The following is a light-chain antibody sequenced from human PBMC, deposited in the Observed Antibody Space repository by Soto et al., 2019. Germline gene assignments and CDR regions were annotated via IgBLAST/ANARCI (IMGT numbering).Light chain of an antibody. CDR1: QSISSW. CDR2: AAS. J-gene: IGKJ5*01. Sequence: DIQMTQSPSTLSASVGARVTITCRASQSISSWLAWYQQKPGKAPKLLIYAASTLQSGVPSRFSGSGSGTEFTLTISSLQPEDFATYHCQQLNSYPLTFGQGTRLEIK. CDR3: QQLNSYPLT. V-gene: IGKV1-5*01.